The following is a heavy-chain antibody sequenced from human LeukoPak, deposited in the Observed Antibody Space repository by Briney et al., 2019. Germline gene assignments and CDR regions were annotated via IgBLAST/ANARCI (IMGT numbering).Heavy chain of an antibody. V-gene: IGHV1-2*02. D-gene: IGHD3-22*01. CDR3: ARMYYYDSSGYLN. J-gene: IGHJ4*02. CDR1: GYTFTSYD. CDR2: INPNSGGT. Sequence: ASVKVSCKASGYTFTSYDINWVRQATGQGLEWMGWINPNSGGTNYAQKFQGRVTMTRDTSISTAYMELSRLRSDDTAVYYCARMYYYDSSGYLNWGQGTLVTASS.